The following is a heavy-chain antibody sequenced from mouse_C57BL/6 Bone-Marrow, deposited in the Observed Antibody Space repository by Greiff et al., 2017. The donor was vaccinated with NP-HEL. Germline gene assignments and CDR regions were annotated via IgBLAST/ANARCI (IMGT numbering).Heavy chain of an antibody. J-gene: IGHJ3*01. Sequence: VQLQQPGAELVRPGTSVKLSCKASGYTFTSYWMHWVKQRPGQGLEWIGVIDPSDSYTNYNQKFKGKATLTVDTSSSTAYMQLSSLTSEDSAVYYCARSPHYYGSREFAYWGQGTLVTVSA. D-gene: IGHD1-1*01. V-gene: IGHV1-59*01. CDR1: GYTFTSYW. CDR3: ARSPHYYGSREFAY. CDR2: IDPSDSYT.